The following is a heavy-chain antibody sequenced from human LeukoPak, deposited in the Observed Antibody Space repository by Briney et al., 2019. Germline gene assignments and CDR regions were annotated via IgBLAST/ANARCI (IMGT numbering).Heavy chain of an antibody. CDR3: ARGDYYDSSGYLFDY. CDR2: INAGNGNT. D-gene: IGHD3-22*01. Sequence: ASVKVSCKASGYTFTSYAMHWVRLAPGQRLEWMGWINAGNGNTKYSQKFQGRVTITRDTSASTAYMELSSLRSEDTAVYYCARGDYYDSSGYLFDYWGQGTLVTVSS. V-gene: IGHV1-3*01. J-gene: IGHJ4*02. CDR1: GYTFTSYA.